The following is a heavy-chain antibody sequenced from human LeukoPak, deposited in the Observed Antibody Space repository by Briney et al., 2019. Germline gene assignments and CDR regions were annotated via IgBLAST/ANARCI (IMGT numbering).Heavy chain of an antibody. CDR3: ASPSSDQSFDI. D-gene: IGHD6-19*01. CDR2: IYTGGNT. Sequence: TGGSLRLSCAASGFTVSSNYMNWVRQAPGKGLEWVSVIYTGGNTYYADSVKGRFTISRDNSKNTLYLQMHSLRAEDTAVYYCASPSSDQSFDIWGQGTMVTVSS. J-gene: IGHJ3*02. CDR1: GFTVSSNY. V-gene: IGHV3-53*01.